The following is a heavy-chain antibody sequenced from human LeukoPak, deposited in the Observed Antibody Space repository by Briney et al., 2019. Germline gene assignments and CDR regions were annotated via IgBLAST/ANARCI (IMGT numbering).Heavy chain of an antibody. CDR2: ISWNSGSI. D-gene: IGHD3-3*01. CDR3: AKWSARQVEMSLHDLRAFDI. CDR1: GFTFDDYA. V-gene: IGHV3-9*01. J-gene: IGHJ3*02. Sequence: GWSLRLSCAASGFTFDDYAMHWVGQAPGKGLEWVSGISWNSGSIGYADSVMGRFTISRDNAKNSLYLQMNSLRAEYTPLYYWAKWSARQVEMSLHDLRAFDIWGQGTMVTVSS.